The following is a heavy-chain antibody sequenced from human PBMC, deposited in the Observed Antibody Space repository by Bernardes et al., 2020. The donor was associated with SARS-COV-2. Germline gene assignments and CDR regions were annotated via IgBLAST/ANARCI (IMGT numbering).Heavy chain of an antibody. J-gene: IGHJ3*02. CDR3: VRARAFDI. CDR2: INSDGSSA. V-gene: IGHV3-74*01. Sequence: GGSLRLSCAASRFTFSSYCMYWVRHAPGNGLVWVARINSDGSSASYADSVKGRFTISRDNAKNTLYLQMNSLRVEETAVYYCVRARAFDIWGQGTMVTVSS. CDR1: RFTFSSYC.